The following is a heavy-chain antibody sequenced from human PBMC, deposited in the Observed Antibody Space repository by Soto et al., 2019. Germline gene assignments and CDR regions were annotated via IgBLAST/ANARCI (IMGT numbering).Heavy chain of an antibody. CDR3: AKEYSSSWGLDY. CDR2: ISYDGSNK. J-gene: IGHJ4*02. Sequence: SLRLSCAASGFTFSSYGRHWVRQAPGKGLEWVAVISYDGSNKYYADSVKGRFTISRDNSKNTLYLQMNSLRAEDTAVYYCAKEYSSSWGLDYWGQGTLVTVSS. D-gene: IGHD6-6*01. CDR1: GFTFSSYG. V-gene: IGHV3-30*18.